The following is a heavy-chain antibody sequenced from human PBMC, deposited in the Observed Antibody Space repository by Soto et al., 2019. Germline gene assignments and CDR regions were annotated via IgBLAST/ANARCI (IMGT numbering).Heavy chain of an antibody. J-gene: IGHJ6*02. CDR1: GYSFTSYW. CDR2: IDPSDSYT. CDR3: ARRRVVPAAIGVRYYYYGMDV. V-gene: IGHV5-10-1*01. Sequence: GESLKISCKGSGYSFTSYWISWVRQMPGKGLEWMGGIDPSDSYTNYSPSFQGHVTISADKSISTAYLQWSSLKASDTAMYYCARRRVVPAAIGVRYYYYGMDVWGQGTTVTVSS. D-gene: IGHD2-2*02.